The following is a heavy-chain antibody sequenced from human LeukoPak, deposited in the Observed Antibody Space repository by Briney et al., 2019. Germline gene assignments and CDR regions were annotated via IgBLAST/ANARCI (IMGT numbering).Heavy chain of an antibody. CDR2: ISGSGGST. D-gene: IGHD6-13*01. CDR1: GFIFSSYA. V-gene: IGHV3-23*01. J-gene: IGHJ4*02. Sequence: GGSLRLSCAASGFIFSSYAMSWVRQAPGKGLEWVSVISGSGGSTNYADSVKGRFTISRDNSKNMLHLQMSSLRAEDTAVYYCATLSDAIAAAGTRNYWGQGTLVTVSS. CDR3: ATLSDAIAAAGTRNY.